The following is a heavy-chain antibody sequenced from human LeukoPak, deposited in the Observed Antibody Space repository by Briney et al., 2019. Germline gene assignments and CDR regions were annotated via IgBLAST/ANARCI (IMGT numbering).Heavy chain of an antibody. Sequence: PGGSLRLSCAASGFTFSSYSMNWVRQAPGKGLEWVSYISSSSSTIYYADSVKGRFTTSRDNAKNSLYLQMNSLRAEDTAVYYCARGACSSTSCVPDYWGQGTLVTVSS. CDR2: ISSSSSTI. D-gene: IGHD2-2*01. V-gene: IGHV3-48*01. CDR1: GFTFSSYS. J-gene: IGHJ4*02. CDR3: ARGACSSTSCVPDY.